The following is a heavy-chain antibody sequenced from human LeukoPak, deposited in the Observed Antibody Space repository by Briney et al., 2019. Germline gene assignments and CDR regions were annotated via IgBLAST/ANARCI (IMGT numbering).Heavy chain of an antibody. CDR1: GGSISSGSYY. V-gene: IGHV4-61*02. D-gene: IGHD3-3*01. Sequence: PSETLSLTCTVSGGSISSGSYYWSWIRQPAGKGLEWIGRIYTSGSTNYNPSLKSRVTISVDTSKNQFSLKLSSVTAADTAVYYCARDRAIFGMVIKFFPFDIWGQGTMVTVSS. CDR2: IYTSGST. CDR3: ARDRAIFGMVIKFFPFDI. J-gene: IGHJ3*02.